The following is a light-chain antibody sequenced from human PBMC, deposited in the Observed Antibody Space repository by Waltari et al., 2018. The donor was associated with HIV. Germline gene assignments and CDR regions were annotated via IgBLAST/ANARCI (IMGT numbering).Light chain of an antibody. CDR3: QSYDSSLSGWV. Sequence: QSVLTPPPSVSGAPGQRVTISCPGSSSNIGANYDVHWYQHLPGTAPKLLIYGNIYRPSGVPDRFSASKSVTSASLAITGLQADDEADYYCQSYDSSLSGWVFGGGTKLTV. J-gene: IGLJ3*02. CDR2: GNI. CDR1: SSNIGANYD. V-gene: IGLV1-40*01.